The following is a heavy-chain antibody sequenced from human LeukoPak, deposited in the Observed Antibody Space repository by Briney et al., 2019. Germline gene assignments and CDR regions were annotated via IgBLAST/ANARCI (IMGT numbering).Heavy chain of an antibody. J-gene: IGHJ5*02. CDR1: GFTFSSYS. CDR3: ARDRITMVRGVILFDP. CDR2: ISSSSSYI. V-gene: IGHV3-21*01. D-gene: IGHD3-10*01. Sequence: PGGSLRLSCAASGFTFSSYSMNWVRQAPGKGLEWVPSISSSSSYIYYADSVKGRFTISRDNAKNSPYLQMNSLRAEDTAVYYCARDRITMVRGVILFDPWGQGTLVTVSS.